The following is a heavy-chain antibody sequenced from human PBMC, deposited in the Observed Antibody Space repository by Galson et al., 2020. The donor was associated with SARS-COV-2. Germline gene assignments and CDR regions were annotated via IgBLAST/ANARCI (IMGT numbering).Heavy chain of an antibody. CDR3: AKYSPGSYYDHGMYV. V-gene: IGHV3-23*01. CDR1: GFTFSSYA. D-gene: IGHD6-13*01. CDR2: ISGSGDKT. J-gene: IGHJ6*02. Sequence: GGSLRLSCAASGFTFSSYAMSWVRQAPGKGLEWVSAISGSGDKTYYADSVKGRFTISRDNSKNPLYLQMNRLRAEDTAVYYCAKYSPGSYYDHGMYVWGQVTTVTVAS.